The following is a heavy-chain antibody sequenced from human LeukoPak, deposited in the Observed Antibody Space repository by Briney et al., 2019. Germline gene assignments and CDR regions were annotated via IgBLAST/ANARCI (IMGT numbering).Heavy chain of an antibody. CDR2: IRSKAYGETT. CDR1: GFTLGDYA. CDR3: TRAYDNSGYSQGYFQH. D-gene: IGHD3-22*01. J-gene: IGHJ1*01. V-gene: IGHV3-49*03. Sequence: GGSLRLSCTASGFTLGDYAMSWFRQAPGKGLEWVGFIRSKAYGETTEYAASVKGRFTISRDDSKSIAYLQMNSLKTEDTAVYYCTRAYDNSGYSQGYFQHWGQGTLVTVSS.